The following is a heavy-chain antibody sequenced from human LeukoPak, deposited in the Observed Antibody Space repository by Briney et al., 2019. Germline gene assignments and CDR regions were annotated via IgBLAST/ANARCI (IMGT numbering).Heavy chain of an antibody. Sequence: GRSLRLSCAASGFTFSSYAMHWVRQAPGKGLEWVAVISYDGSNKYYADSVKGRFTISRDNSKNTLYLQMNSLRAEDTAVYYCARDWGGYGDYPDYWGQGTLVTVSS. J-gene: IGHJ4*01. D-gene: IGHD4-17*01. CDR2: ISYDGSNK. CDR3: ARDWGGYGDYPDY. CDR1: GFTFSSYA. V-gene: IGHV3-30*04.